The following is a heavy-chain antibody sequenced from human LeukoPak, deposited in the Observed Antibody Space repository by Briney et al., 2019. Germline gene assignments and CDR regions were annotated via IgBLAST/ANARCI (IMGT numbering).Heavy chain of an antibody. D-gene: IGHD3-10*01. CDR2: ISFDGRKK. CDR3: ARGAEKILSFGEYPSDAFDI. Sequence: GGSLRLSCAESGFIFNNYGMHWVRQAPGKGLEWVTEISFDGRKKTYVDSVKGRFTISRDSPKNTVYLQMDSLRAEDTAVYYCARGAEKILSFGEYPSDAFDIWGQGTMVSVTS. J-gene: IGHJ3*02. CDR1: GFIFNNYG. V-gene: IGHV3-33*05.